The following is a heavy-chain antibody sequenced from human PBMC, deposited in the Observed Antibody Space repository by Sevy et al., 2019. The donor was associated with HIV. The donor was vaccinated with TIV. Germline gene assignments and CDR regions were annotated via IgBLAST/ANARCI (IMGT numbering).Heavy chain of an antibody. CDR3: ARAYTAGWFDY. Sequence: SETLSLTCAVSGGSISSGGYSWSWIRQPPGKGLEWIGYIYHSGSTYYNPSLKSRVTISVDRSKNQFSLKLCSVTAADTAVYYCARAYTAGWFDYWGQGTLVTVSS. J-gene: IGHJ4*02. D-gene: IGHD5-18*01. V-gene: IGHV4-30-2*01. CDR2: IYHSGST. CDR1: GGSISSGGYS.